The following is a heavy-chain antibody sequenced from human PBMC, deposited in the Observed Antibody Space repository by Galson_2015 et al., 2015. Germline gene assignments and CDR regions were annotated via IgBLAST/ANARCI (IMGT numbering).Heavy chain of an antibody. CDR3: ARVRAGYYFDY. CDR2: ISSGGNTI. V-gene: IGHV3-48*02. Sequence: SLRLSCAASGFTFSSYSMNWVRQAPGKGLEWVSYISSGGNTIYYADSVKGRFTISRDNAKSSLCLQMSSLRDEDTAVYYCARVRAGYYFDYWGQGTLVTVSS. J-gene: IGHJ4*02. CDR1: GFTFSSYS.